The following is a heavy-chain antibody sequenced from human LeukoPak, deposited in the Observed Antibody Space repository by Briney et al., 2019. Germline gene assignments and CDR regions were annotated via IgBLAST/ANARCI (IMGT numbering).Heavy chain of an antibody. CDR2: ISAYNGNT. V-gene: IGHV1-18*01. CDR3: ARRRTHNWFDP. CDR1: GYTFTSYG. Sequence: ASVKVSCKASGYTFTSYGISWVRQAPGQGLEWMGWISAYNGNTNYAQKLQGRVTMTTDTSTSTAYMELSSLRSEDTAVYYCARRRTHNWFDPWGQGTLVTVSS. J-gene: IGHJ5*02.